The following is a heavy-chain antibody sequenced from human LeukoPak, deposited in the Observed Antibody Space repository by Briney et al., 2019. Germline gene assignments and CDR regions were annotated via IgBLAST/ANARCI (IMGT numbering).Heavy chain of an antibody. CDR1: GYTFTSYD. V-gene: IGHV1-8*01. D-gene: IGHD3-22*01. Sequence: ASVKVSCKASGYTFTSYDINWVRQATGQGLEWMGWMNPNSGNTGYAQKFQGRVTMTRNTSISTAYMELSSLKAEDTAVYYCARDYYDSSGYYYSFDYWGQGTLVTVSS. J-gene: IGHJ4*02. CDR2: MNPNSGNT. CDR3: ARDYYDSSGYYYSFDY.